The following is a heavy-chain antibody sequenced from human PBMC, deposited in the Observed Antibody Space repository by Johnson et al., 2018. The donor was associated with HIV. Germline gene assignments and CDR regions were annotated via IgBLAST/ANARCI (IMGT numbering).Heavy chain of an antibody. CDR3: ARGVVGVLSNAFDI. CDR2: ISWNSGSI. J-gene: IGHJ3*02. V-gene: IGHV3-9*01. CDR1: GFTFDDYA. D-gene: IGHD1-26*01. Sequence: VQLVESGGGLVQPGGSLRLSCAASGFTFDDYAMHWVRLAPGKGLEWVSGISWNSGSIDYADSVKGRFTISRDNAKDSLFLQMNTLRAEDTAVYYCARGVVGVLSNAFDIWGQGTMVIVSS.